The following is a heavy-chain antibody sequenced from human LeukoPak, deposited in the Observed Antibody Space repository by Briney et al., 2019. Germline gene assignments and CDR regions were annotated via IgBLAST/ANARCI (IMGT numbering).Heavy chain of an antibody. V-gene: IGHV3-7*03. CDR2: IKEDGSEK. Sequence: GGSLRLSCAVSGFTFSSYWMTWVRQAPGKGLEWVAKIKEDGSEKYYVDSVKGRFTVSRDNVKNSLFLQMNSLRVEDTAAYYCARLHSAVYYGDAFDIWGQGTMVTVSS. CDR3: ARLHSAVYYGDAFDI. J-gene: IGHJ3*02. D-gene: IGHD3-16*01. CDR1: GFTFSSYW.